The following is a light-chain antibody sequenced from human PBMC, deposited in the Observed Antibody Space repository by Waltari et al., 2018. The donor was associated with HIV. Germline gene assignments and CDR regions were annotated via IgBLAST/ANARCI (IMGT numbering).Light chain of an antibody. CDR2: RNN. Sequence: SVLTQPPSASGTPGQRVTISCSGSTSYIGSNDVFWYQHLPGAPPKLPIHRNNQRPTGVPDRFSGSTSGTSASLAISGLRSEDEADYYCVAWDDSLRGVVFGGGTKVAAL. CDR1: TSYIGSND. J-gene: IGLJ2*01. CDR3: VAWDDSLRGVV. V-gene: IGLV1-47*01.